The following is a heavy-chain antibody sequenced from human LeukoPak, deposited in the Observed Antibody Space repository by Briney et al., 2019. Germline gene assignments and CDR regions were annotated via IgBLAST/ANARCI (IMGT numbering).Heavy chain of an antibody. V-gene: IGHV3-9*01. J-gene: IGHJ6*03. CDR3: AREKADDDFGVVILTYYYYMDV. D-gene: IGHD3-3*01. Sequence: GRSLRLSCAASGFTFDDYAMHWVRQAPGKGLEWVSGISWNSGSIGYADSVKGRFTISRDNAKNSLYLQMNSLRAEDTALYYCAREKADDDFGVVILTYYYYMDVWGKGTTVTVSS. CDR2: ISWNSGSI. CDR1: GFTFDDYA.